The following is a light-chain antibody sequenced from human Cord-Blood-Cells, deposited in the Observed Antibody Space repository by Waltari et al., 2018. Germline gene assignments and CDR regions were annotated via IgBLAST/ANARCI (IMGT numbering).Light chain of an antibody. CDR3: QQLKTSG. V-gene: IGKV1-9*01. Sequence: DIQLTQSPSFLSASVGDRVTITCRARQGISSYLAWYQQKPGKAPKLLIYAASTLQSGVPSRFSGSGSWTEFTLTISSLQPEDFATYYCQQLKTSGFGQGTKVEIK. CDR1: QGISSY. J-gene: IGKJ1*01. CDR2: AAS.